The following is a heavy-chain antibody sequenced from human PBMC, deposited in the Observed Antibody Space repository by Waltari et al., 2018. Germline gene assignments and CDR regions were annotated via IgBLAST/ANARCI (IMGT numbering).Heavy chain of an antibody. D-gene: IGHD3-3*01. J-gene: IGHJ6*02. CDR3: ATKVIWSGYSNYYYGMDV. CDR2: IIPSCGTA. CDR1: GGTFSSYA. Sequence: QVQLVQSGAEVKKPGSSVTVSCKASGGTFSSYAISWVRQAPGQGLEWMGRIIPSCGTANYAQKFQGRVTITEDTSTDTAYMELSSLRAEDTAVYYWATKVIWSGYSNYYYGMDVWGQGTTVTVSS. V-gene: IGHV1-69*08.